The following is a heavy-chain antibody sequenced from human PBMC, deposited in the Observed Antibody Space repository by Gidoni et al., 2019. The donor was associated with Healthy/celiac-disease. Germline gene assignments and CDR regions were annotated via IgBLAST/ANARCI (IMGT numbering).Heavy chain of an antibody. CDR2: ISYDGSNK. CDR3: ARDDGYSSGWYYFDY. V-gene: IGHV3-30-3*01. CDR1: GFTFSSYA. D-gene: IGHD6-19*01. J-gene: IGHJ4*02. Sequence: QVQLVESGGGVVQPGRSLRLSCAASGFTFSSYAMHWVRQAPGKGLEWVAVISYDGSNKYYADSVKGRFTISRDNSKNTLYLQMNSLRAEDTAVYYCARDDGYSSGWYYFDYWGQGTLVTVSS.